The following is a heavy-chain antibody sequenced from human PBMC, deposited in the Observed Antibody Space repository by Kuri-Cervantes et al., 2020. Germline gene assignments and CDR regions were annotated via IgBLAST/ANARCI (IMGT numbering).Heavy chain of an antibody. CDR1: GFTFNNAW. CDR3: ARDRFYYDIPVRDAFDI. V-gene: IGHV3-15*01. Sequence: LSLTCAASGFTFNNAWMSWVRQVPGKGLEWVGRIKSKTDGGTTEYAAPVKGRFTISRDNAKNSLYLQMNSLRAEDTAVYYCARDRFYYDIPVRDAFDIWGQGTMVTVSS. J-gene: IGHJ3*02. CDR2: IKSKTDGGTT. D-gene: IGHD3-22*01.